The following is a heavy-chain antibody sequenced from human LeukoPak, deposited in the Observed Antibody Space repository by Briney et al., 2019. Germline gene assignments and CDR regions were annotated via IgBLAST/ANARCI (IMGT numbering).Heavy chain of an antibody. D-gene: IGHD1-26*01. CDR2: ISSSGSTI. J-gene: IGHJ6*02. V-gene: IGHV3-11*01. CDR1: GFTVSDYY. Sequence: GGSLGLSCAASGFTVSDYYMSWIRQAPGKGLEWVSYISSSGSTIYYADSVKGRFTIFRDNAKNSLYLQMNSLRAEDTAAYYCASFSGSYYYYYYGMDVWGQGTTVTVSS. CDR3: ASFSGSYYYYYYGMDV.